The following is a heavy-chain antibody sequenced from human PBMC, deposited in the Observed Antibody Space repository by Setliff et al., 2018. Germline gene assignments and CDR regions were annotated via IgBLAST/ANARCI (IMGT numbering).Heavy chain of an antibody. V-gene: IGHV4-39*07. D-gene: IGHD6-13*01. CDR2: IYYSGST. CDR1: GGSISSSSYY. J-gene: IGHJ4*02. Sequence: PSETLSLTCTVSGGSISSSSYYWGWIRQPPGKGLEWIGSIYYSGSTYYNPSLESRVTISVDTSMNQFSLKLSSVTAADTAVYYCASYDSPSSSWDYWGQGTLVTSPQ. CDR3: ASYDSPSSSWDY.